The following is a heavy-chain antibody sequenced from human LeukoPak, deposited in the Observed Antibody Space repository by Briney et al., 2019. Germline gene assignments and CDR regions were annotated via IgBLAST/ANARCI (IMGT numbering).Heavy chain of an antibody. CDR2: IHYSGST. V-gene: IGHV4-59*01. CDR1: GGSLSSYY. CDR3: ASGITGTTYAFDI. Sequence: SETLSLTCTVSGGSLSSYYWSWIRHPPGKRLEWLGYIHYSGSTNYNPPLKSRVTISIDTSKKQFSLKLSSVTAADTAVYYCASGITGTTYAFDIWGQGTMVTVSS. J-gene: IGHJ3*02. D-gene: IGHD1-20*01.